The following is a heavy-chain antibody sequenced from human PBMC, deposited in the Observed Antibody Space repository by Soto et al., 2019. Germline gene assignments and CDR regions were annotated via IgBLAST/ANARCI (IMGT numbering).Heavy chain of an antibody. D-gene: IGHD6-19*01. Sequence: PGWSLRLSCASSVFTFTRYSMNWVRQAPGKGLEWVSSISSTTNYIYYGDSMKGRFTISRDNSKNTLYLQMNSLRAEDTAVYYCAKVDGVAGTRGPFDYWGQGTLVTVSS. CDR2: ISSTTNYI. J-gene: IGHJ4*02. CDR1: VFTFTRYS. V-gene: IGHV3-21*04. CDR3: AKVDGVAGTRGPFDY.